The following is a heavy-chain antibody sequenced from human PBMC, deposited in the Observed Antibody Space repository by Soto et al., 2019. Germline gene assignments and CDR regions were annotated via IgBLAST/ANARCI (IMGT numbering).Heavy chain of an antibody. Sequence: SETLSLTCAVYGGSFSGYYWSWIRQPPGKGLEWIGEINHSGSTNYNPSLKSRVTISVDTSKNQFSLKLSSVTAADTAVYYCARGMEDRSSWYDYWGQGTLVTAPQ. D-gene: IGHD6-13*01. CDR1: GGSFSGYY. V-gene: IGHV4-34*01. CDR3: ARGMEDRSSWYDY. J-gene: IGHJ4*02. CDR2: INHSGST.